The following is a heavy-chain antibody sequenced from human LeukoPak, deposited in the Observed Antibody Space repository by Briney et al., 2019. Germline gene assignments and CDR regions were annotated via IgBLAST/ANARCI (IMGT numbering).Heavy chain of an antibody. D-gene: IGHD5-18*01. V-gene: IGHV4-39*01. CDR3: ASVGKLGYDFDF. J-gene: IGHJ4*02. Sequence: SETLSLTCNVSGGSISSSSYYWGWIRQSPGKGLEWIGDIYYSGRTYNKNPSLESRVTISIDTSKNQFSLKLSSVSAADTAIYYCASVGKLGYDFDFWGQGTLVSVSS. CDR1: GGSISSSSYY. CDR2: IYYSGRT.